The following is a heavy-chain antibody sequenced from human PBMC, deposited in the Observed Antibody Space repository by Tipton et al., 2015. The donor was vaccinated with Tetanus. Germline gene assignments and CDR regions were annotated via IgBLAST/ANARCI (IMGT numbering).Heavy chain of an antibody. CDR2: IYYSGST. Sequence: TLSLTCTVSGGSISSSSYYWGWIRQPPGKGLEWIGSIYYSGSTYYTPSLKSRVTISVDTPKTQFSLKLSSVTAADTAVYYCARPIRSTVVTPFDYWGRGTLVTVSS. V-gene: IGHV4-39*01. CDR3: ARPIRSTVVTPFDY. CDR1: GGSISSSSYY. D-gene: IGHD4-23*01. J-gene: IGHJ4*02.